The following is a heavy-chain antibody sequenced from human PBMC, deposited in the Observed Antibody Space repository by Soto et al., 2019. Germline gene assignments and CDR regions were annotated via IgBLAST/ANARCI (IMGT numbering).Heavy chain of an antibody. J-gene: IGHJ3*02. Sequence: SGEVCFRASRGTFISYAISWVRQAPGQGLEWMGGIIPIFGTANYAQKFQGRVTITADESTSTAYMELSSLRSEDTAVYYCASGHFTIFGVVIKVGAFDIWGQGTMVTVSS. V-gene: IGHV1-69*13. D-gene: IGHD3-3*01. CDR2: IIPIFGTA. CDR3: ASGHFTIFGVVIKVGAFDI. CDR1: RGTFISYA.